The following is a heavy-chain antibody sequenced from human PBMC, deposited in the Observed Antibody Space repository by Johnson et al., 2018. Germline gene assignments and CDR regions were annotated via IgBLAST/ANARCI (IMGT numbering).Heavy chain of an antibody. CDR1: GFTFSSSA. J-gene: IGHJ1*01. V-gene: IGHV3-23*04. D-gene: IGHD4-17*01. CDR3: ATAVTTSRYFQH. Sequence: VQLVQSGGGLVKPGGSLRLSCAASGFTFSSSAMSWVRQAPGKGLEWVSAISGSGGSPSYADSVRGRFTISRDNSENTLYLQMNSLRAEDTAVYYCATAVTTSRYFQHWGQGTLVTVSS. CDR2: ISGSGGSP.